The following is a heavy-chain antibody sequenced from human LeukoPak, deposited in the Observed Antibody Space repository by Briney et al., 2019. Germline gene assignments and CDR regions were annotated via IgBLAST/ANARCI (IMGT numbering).Heavy chain of an antibody. CDR1: GFTFTDYW. CDR2: VKSDGGGI. Sequence: GESLRLSCAVSGFTFTDYWFHWVRQAPGKGLEWVSRVKSDGGGINYGDSVKGRFTMSRDNAKNTLYLQMNSLRAEDTAVYYCARQAGSGFDYWGQGSLVTVSS. V-gene: IGHV3-74*01. CDR3: ARQAGSGFDY. D-gene: IGHD3-10*01. J-gene: IGHJ4*02.